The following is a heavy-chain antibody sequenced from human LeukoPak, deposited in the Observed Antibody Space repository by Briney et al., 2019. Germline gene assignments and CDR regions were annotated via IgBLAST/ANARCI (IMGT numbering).Heavy chain of an antibody. D-gene: IGHD2-2*01. CDR3: ARTLLSTKLQVLYYYGMDV. J-gene: IGHJ6*02. V-gene: IGHV4-61*01. CDR2: IYYSGST. CDR1: GGSISSSSYY. Sequence: NPSETLSLTCTVSGGSISSSSYYWSWIRQPPGKGLEWIGYIYYSGSTNYNPSLKSRVTISVDTSKNQFSLKLSSVTAADTAVYYCARTLLSTKLQVLYYYGMDVWGQGTTVTVSS.